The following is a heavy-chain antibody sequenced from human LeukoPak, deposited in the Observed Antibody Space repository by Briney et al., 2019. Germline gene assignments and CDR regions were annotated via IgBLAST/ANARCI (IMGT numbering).Heavy chain of an antibody. CDR2: FDPEDGET. CDR1: GYTLTELS. Sequence: ASVKVSCKVSGYTLTELSMHWVRQAPGKGLEWMGGFDPEDGETIYAQKFQGRVTMTEDTSTDTAYMELGSLRSEDTAVYYCATATYYYGSGSYTYYYYYYMDVWGKGTTVTVSS. D-gene: IGHD3-10*01. CDR3: ATATYYYGSGSYTYYYYYYMDV. V-gene: IGHV1-24*01. J-gene: IGHJ6*03.